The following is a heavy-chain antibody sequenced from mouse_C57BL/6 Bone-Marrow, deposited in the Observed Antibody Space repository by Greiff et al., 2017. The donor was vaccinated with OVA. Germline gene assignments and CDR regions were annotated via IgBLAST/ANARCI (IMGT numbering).Heavy chain of an antibody. CDR3: ARLGNYSAWFAY. CDR2: ISGGGGNT. V-gene: IGHV5-9*01. D-gene: IGHD2-1*01. J-gene: IGHJ3*01. CDR1: GFTFSSYT. Sequence: EVMLVESGGGLVKPGGSLKLSCAASGFTFSSYTMSWVRQTPEKRLEWVATISGGGGNTYYPDSVKGRFTISRDNAKNTLYLQMSSLRSEDTALYYCARLGNYSAWFAYWGQGTLVTVSA.